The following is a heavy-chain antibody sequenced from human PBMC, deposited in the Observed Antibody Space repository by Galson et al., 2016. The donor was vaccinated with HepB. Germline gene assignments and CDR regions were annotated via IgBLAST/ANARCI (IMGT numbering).Heavy chain of an antibody. CDR3: AKDHTGSTVGWSDGMDV. Sequence: SLRLSCAASGFSFSTFAMSWVRQAPGKGLEWISGITGTGGGTYYADYVKGRFTISRETPKNKLFLQLSSLSVEDTAVYYCAKDHTGSTVGWSDGMDVWGQGTRVTVSS. J-gene: IGHJ6*02. CDR2: ITGTGGGT. D-gene: IGHD1-7*01. CDR1: GFSFSTFA. V-gene: IGHV3-23*01.